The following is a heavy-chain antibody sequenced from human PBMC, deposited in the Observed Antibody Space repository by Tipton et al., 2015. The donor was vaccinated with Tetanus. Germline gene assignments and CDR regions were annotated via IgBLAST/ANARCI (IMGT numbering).Heavy chain of an antibody. D-gene: IGHD1-26*01. CDR3: ARHAGATVYYYYMDV. V-gene: IGHV5-51*01. Sequence: QLVQSGAEVKKPGESLKISCKGSGYSFTSYWIGWVRQMPGKGLEWMGIIYPGDSDTRYSPSFQGQVIISADKSISTAYLQWSSLKASDTAMYYCARHAGATVYYYYMDVWGKGTTVTVSS. CDR2: IYPGDSDT. CDR1: GYSFTSYW. J-gene: IGHJ6*03.